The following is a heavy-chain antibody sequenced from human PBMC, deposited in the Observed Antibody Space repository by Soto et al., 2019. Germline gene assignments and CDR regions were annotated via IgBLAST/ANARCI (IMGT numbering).Heavy chain of an antibody. CDR2: IYYSGST. CDR3: ARGAVLRYFDWLPFDY. Sequence: KPSETLSLTCTVSGGSISSGGYYWSWIRQHPGKGLEWIGYIYYSGSTYYNPPLKSRVTISVDTSKNQFSLKLSSVTAADTAVYYCARGAVLRYFDWLPFDYWGQGTLVTVSS. D-gene: IGHD3-9*01. J-gene: IGHJ4*02. V-gene: IGHV4-31*03. CDR1: GGSISSGGYY.